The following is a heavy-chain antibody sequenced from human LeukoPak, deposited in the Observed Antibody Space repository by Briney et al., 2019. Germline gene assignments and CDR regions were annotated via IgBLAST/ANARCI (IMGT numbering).Heavy chain of an antibody. D-gene: IGHD3-22*01. CDR1: GFTFSSYA. CDR3: AREAYYDSSGYYPH. CDR2: ISYDGSNK. J-gene: IGHJ4*02. Sequence: GGSLRLSCAASGFTFSSYAMHWVRQAPGKGLEWVVVISYDGSNKYYADSVKGRFTISRDNSKNTLYLQMNSLRAEDTAVYYCAREAYYDSSGYYPHWGQGTLVTVSS. V-gene: IGHV3-30*04.